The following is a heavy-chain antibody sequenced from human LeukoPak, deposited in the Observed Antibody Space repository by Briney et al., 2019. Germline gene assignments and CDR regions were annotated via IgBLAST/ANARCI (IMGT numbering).Heavy chain of an antibody. CDR2: IGAGGGST. J-gene: IGHJ4*02. V-gene: IGHV3-23*01. CDR1: GFSFSTYW. Sequence: GGSLRLSCGASGFSFSTYWMDWVRQAPGKGLEWVSAIGAGGGSTYYADSVKGRFTISRDNSKNTLYLEMNSLRAEDTAIYYCAKVPSSGWYFDYWGQGTLVTVSS. CDR3: AKVPSSGWYFDY. D-gene: IGHD6-19*01.